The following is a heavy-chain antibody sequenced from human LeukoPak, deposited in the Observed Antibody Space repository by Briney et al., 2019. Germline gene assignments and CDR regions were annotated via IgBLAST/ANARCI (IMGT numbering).Heavy chain of an antibody. J-gene: IGHJ4*02. D-gene: IGHD1-1*01. V-gene: IGHV3-23*01. CDR1: GITFVNSA. CDR2: ISGTALST. Sequence: GGSPRLSCAASGITFVNSAMCWVRQAPGKGLQWVSSISGTALSTYYADSLKGRFTISRDNSKNTLSLTMRTLGVEDTAVYYCATFGTTGIAYWGQGVLVTVSS. CDR3: ATFGTTGIAY.